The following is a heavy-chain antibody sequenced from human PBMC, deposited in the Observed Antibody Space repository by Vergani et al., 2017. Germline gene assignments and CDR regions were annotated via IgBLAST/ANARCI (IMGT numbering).Heavy chain of an antibody. Sequence: QVQLVESGGGVVQPGRSLRLSCAASGFTFNQYGMHWVRQAPGKGLEWVAVTWYDGNNKQYADSVKGRFTISRDNSKGTMYLQMNSLRDEDTGVYYCGRGLRLLYNRFDPWGQGTLVTVSS. V-gene: IGHV3-33*01. D-gene: IGHD1-14*01. CDR2: TWYDGNNK. CDR3: GRGLRLLYNRFDP. CDR1: GFTFNQYG. J-gene: IGHJ5*02.